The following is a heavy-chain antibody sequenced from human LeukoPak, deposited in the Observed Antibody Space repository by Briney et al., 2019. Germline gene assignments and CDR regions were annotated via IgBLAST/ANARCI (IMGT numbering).Heavy chain of an antibody. D-gene: IGHD2-21*02. J-gene: IGHJ4*02. V-gene: IGHV3-30*02. CDR1: GFTFSSYG. Sequence: GGSLRLSCAASGFTFSSYGMHWVRQAPGKGLEWVAFIRYDGSNKYYADSVKGRFTISRDNSKNTLYLQMNSLRAEDTAVYYCAKGGSWVVTAIFLFDYWGQGTLVTVS. CDR2: IRYDGSNK. CDR3: AKGGSWVVTAIFLFDY.